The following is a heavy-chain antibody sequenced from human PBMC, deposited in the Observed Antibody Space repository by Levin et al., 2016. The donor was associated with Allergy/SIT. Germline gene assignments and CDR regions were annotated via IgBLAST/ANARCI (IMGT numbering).Heavy chain of an antibody. Sequence: ASVKVSCKASGYTFTSYGVSWVRQAPGQGLEWMGWISAYNGNTNYAQKLQGRVTMTTDTSTSTAYMELRSLRSDDTAVYYCVGPVGAGSYYYGMDVWGQGTTVTVSS. CDR1: GYTFTSYG. CDR2: ISAYNGNT. D-gene: IGHD6-19*01. CDR3: VGPVGAGSYYYGMDV. J-gene: IGHJ6*02. V-gene: IGHV1-18*01.